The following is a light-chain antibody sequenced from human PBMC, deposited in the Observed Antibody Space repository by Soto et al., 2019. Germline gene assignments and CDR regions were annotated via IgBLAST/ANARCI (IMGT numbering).Light chain of an antibody. CDR1: QSVSNF. Sequence: EIVLTLSPATLSLSPGERASLTCRASQSVSNFLAWYQHKPGQAPRLLIYDASVRATGVPARFSGSGSGTDFSLTISSLEPEDFAMYYCHQRNQFGQGTRLEIK. J-gene: IGKJ5*01. CDR3: HQRNQ. CDR2: DAS. V-gene: IGKV3-11*01.